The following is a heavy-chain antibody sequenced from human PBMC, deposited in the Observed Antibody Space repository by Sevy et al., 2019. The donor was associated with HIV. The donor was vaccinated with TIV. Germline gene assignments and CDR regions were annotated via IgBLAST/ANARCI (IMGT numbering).Heavy chain of an antibody. CDR2: ISDSGGNT. V-gene: IGHV3-23*01. CDR1: GFTFSRYS. CDR3: AIGLGYCSGGSCQH. J-gene: IGHJ4*02. D-gene: IGHD2-15*01. Sequence: GGSLRLSCAASGFTFSRYSMSWVRQSPGKGMEWVSVISDSGGNTIYAHSVKGRFTVSRDNSRNTLYLQMNSLGAEDTAIYYCAIGLGYCSGGSCQHWGEGTLVTVSS.